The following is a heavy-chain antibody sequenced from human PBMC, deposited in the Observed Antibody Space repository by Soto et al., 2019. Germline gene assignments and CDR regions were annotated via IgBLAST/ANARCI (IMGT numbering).Heavy chain of an antibody. CDR3: ARGGVGPGISGGWFDP. CDR1: GYTFISYG. D-gene: IGHD3-3*01. CDR2: ISPHSGNT. V-gene: IGHV1-18*01. Sequence: QAQLVQSGAEVKKPGASVKVSCKASGYTFISYGISWVRQAPGQGLEWMGWISPHSGNTNYAQQLQGRVTMTTDTSTNTAYMELRSLRSDDTAVYYCARGGVGPGISGGWFDPWGQGTLVTVSS. J-gene: IGHJ5*02.